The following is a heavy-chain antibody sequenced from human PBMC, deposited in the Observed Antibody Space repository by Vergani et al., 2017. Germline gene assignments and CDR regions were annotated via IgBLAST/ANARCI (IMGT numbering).Heavy chain of an antibody. Sequence: QVQLVQSGAEVKKPGSSVKVSCKASGGTFSSYTISWVRQAPGQGLEWMGRIIPILGIANYAQKFQGRVTITADKSTSTAYMELSSLRSEDTAVYYCEAEGMVRGVIIDGMDVWGQGTTVTVSS. CDR2: IIPILGIA. CDR3: EAEGMVRGVIIDGMDV. V-gene: IGHV1-69*02. CDR1: GGTFSSYT. J-gene: IGHJ6*02. D-gene: IGHD3-10*01.